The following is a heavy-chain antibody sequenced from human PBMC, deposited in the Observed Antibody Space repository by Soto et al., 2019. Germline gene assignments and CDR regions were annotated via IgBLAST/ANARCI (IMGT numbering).Heavy chain of an antibody. J-gene: IGHJ5*02. CDR3: AKRGDSTSWYWFDP. Sequence: VQLLASGGGLVQPGGSLRLSCAASGLTVTSHAMSWVRQAPGKGLEWVSTMSNRGGSTYYADSVKGRFTISGDSSQNTLYLQMNSLRAEDAAIYYCAKRGDSTSWYWFDPWGQGTRVAVSS. CDR2: MSNRGGST. V-gene: IGHV3-23*01. CDR1: GLTVTSHA. D-gene: IGHD2-2*01.